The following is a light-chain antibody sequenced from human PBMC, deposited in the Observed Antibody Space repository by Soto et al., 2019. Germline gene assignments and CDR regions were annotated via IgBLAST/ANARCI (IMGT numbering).Light chain of an antibody. CDR1: QSISTW. J-gene: IGKJ1*01. V-gene: IGKV1-5*01. CDR3: QQYSSYSWT. Sequence: DIQMTQSPSTLSTSVGDRVTITCRASQSISTWLAWYQQKPGKAPNLLIYDASNLEGGVPSRFRGSGSGTEFTLTISSLQPDDFATYYCQQYSSYSWTFGQGTKVDI. CDR2: DAS.